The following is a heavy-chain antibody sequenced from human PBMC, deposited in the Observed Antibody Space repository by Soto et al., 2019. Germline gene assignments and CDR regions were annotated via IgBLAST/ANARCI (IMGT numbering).Heavy chain of an antibody. Sequence: ASVKVSCKASGYTFTNYDINWVRQATGQGLEWMGWMNPNSGNTGYAQKFQGRVTMTRNTSISTAYMELSSLRSEDTAVYYCARGLSGSSGYYYVFDYWGQGTLVTVSS. CDR1: GYTFTNYD. J-gene: IGHJ4*02. V-gene: IGHV1-8*01. CDR2: MNPNSGNT. CDR3: ARGLSGSSGYYYVFDY. D-gene: IGHD3-22*01.